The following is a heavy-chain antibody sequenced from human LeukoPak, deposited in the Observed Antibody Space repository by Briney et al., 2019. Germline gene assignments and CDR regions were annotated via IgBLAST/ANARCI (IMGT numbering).Heavy chain of an antibody. D-gene: IGHD5-18*01. J-gene: IGHJ4*02. V-gene: IGHV1-2*02. CDR1: GYTFTGYY. CDR3: ARDGVRGDSYGYYRPYFDY. CDR2: INPNSGGT. Sequence: ASVKASRKASGYTFTGYYMHWVRQAPGQGLEWMGWINPNSGGTNYAQKFQGRVTMTRDTSISTAYMELSRLRSDDTAVYYCARDGVRGDSYGYYRPYFDYRGQGTLVTVSS.